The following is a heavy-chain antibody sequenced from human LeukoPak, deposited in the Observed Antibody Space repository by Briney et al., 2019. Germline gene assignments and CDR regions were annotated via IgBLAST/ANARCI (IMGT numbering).Heavy chain of an antibody. Sequence: GGSLRLSCAASGFTFSSYWMHWVRQAPGKGLVWVSRINSDGSSTSYADSVKGRFTISRDNAKNTLYLQMNSLRAEDTAVYYCAKGGLVHPLHIWGQGTMVTVSS. CDR3: AKGGLVHPLHI. CDR1: GFTFSSYW. J-gene: IGHJ3*02. V-gene: IGHV3-74*01. D-gene: IGHD3/OR15-3a*01. CDR2: INSDGSST.